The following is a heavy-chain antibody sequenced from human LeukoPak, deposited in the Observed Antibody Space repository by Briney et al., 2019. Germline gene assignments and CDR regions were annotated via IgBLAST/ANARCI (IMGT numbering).Heavy chain of an antibody. CDR2: ISAYNGNT. Sequence: ASVKVSCKASGYTFTSYGISWVRQAPGQGLEWMGWISAYNGNTNYAQKLQGRVTMTTDTSTSTAYMGPRSLRSDDTAVYYCARNLDFRAYYYGSGSFNDYGMDVWGQGTTVTVSS. V-gene: IGHV1-18*01. CDR3: ARNLDFRAYYYGSGSFNDYGMDV. D-gene: IGHD3-10*01. CDR1: GYTFTSYG. J-gene: IGHJ6*02.